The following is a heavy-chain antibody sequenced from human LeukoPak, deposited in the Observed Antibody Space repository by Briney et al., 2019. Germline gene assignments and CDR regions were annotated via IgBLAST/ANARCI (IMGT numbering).Heavy chain of an antibody. Sequence: SETLSLTCTVSGGSISSYYWSWIRQPPGKGLEWIGYIYYSGSNNYNPSLKSRVTISVDTSKNQFSLKLSSVTAADTAVYYCARHGKAVDSGNWFDPWGQGTLVTVSS. V-gene: IGHV4-59*08. D-gene: IGHD6-19*01. CDR1: GGSISSYY. CDR3: ARHGKAVDSGNWFDP. CDR2: IYYSGSN. J-gene: IGHJ5*02.